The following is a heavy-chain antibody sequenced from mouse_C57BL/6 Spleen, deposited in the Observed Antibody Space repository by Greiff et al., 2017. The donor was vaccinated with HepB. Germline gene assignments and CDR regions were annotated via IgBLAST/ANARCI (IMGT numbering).Heavy chain of an antibody. J-gene: IGHJ3*01. CDR2: IDPETGGT. Sequence: VQLQQSGAELVRPGASVTLSCKASGYTFTDYEMHWVKQTPVHGLEWIGAIDPETGGTAYNQKFKGKAILTADKSSSTAYMELRSLTSEDSAVYYCTRLLLRSAWFAYWGQGTLVTVSA. D-gene: IGHD1-1*01. CDR1: GYTFTDYE. CDR3: TRLLLRSAWFAY. V-gene: IGHV1-15*01.